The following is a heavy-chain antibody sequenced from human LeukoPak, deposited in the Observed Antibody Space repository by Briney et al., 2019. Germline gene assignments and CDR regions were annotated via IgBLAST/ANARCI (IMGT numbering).Heavy chain of an antibody. CDR3: AELGITMIGGV. CDR2: ISSSGSTI. V-gene: IGHV3-48*03. Sequence: GGSLRLSCAASGFTFSSYEMSWVRQGPGEGLEWVSYISSSGSTIYYADSVKGRFTISRDNAKNSLYLQMNSLRAEDTAVYYCAELGITMIGGVWGKGTTVTISS. D-gene: IGHD3-10*02. CDR1: GFTFSSYE. J-gene: IGHJ6*04.